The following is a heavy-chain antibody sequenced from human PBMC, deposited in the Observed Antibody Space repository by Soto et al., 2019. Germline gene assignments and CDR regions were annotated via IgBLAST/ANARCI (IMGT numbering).Heavy chain of an antibody. D-gene: IGHD6-19*01. V-gene: IGHV3-21*01. CDR3: ARDKHSSGWYYFDS. CDR1: GFTFESYS. Sequence: LRLSCAASGFTFESYSMNWVRQSPGKGLEWVSSISTSSNYIYYADSVKGRFTISRDNANNVLYLQMNSLRADDTAVYYCARDKHSSGWYYFDSWGQGTLVTFSS. J-gene: IGHJ4*02. CDR2: ISTSSNYI.